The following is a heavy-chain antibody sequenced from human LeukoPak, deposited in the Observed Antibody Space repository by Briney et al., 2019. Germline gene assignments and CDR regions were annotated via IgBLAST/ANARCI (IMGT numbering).Heavy chain of an antibody. D-gene: IGHD6-13*01. CDR2: INPSGGST. CDR1: GYTFTSYY. J-gene: IGHJ4*02. V-gene: IGHV1-46*01. Sequence: GASVKVSCKASGYTFTSYYMHWVRQAPGQGLEWMGIINPSGGSTSYAQKFQGRVTMTRDTSTGTVYMELSSLRSEDTAVYYCARDGRSGYSSSWLFDYWGQGTLVTVSS. CDR3: ARDGRSGYSSSWLFDY.